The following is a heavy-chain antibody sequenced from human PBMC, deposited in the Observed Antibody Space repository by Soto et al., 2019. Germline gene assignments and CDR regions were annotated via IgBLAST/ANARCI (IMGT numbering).Heavy chain of an antibody. CDR1: GYSFTSYW. Sequence: GESLKISCKGSGYSFTSYWIGWVRRMPGKGLEWMGIIYPGDSDTRYSPSFQGQVTISADKSISTAYLQWSSLKASDTAMYYCARHSYYYDSSGYAGDIWGQGTMVTV. CDR3: ARHSYYYDSSGYAGDI. D-gene: IGHD3-22*01. V-gene: IGHV5-51*01. J-gene: IGHJ3*02. CDR2: IYPGDSDT.